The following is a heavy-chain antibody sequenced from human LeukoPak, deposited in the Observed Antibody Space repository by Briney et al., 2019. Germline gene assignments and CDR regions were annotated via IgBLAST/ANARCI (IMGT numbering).Heavy chain of an antibody. D-gene: IGHD3-22*01. CDR2: ISSSSSYI. J-gene: IGHJ4*02. CDR1: GFTFSSYS. CDR3: ASLCTGITMTPDDY. Sequence: PGGSLRLSCAASGFTFSSYSMNWVRQAPGKGLEWVSSISSSSSYIYYADSVKGRFTISRDNAKNSLYLQMNSLRAEDTAVYYRASLCTGITMTPDDYWGQGTLVTVSS. V-gene: IGHV3-21*01.